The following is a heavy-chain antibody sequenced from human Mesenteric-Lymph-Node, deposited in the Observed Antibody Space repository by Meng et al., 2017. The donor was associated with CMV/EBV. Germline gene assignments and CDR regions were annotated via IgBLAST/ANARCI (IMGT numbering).Heavy chain of an antibody. Sequence: YSFTSYWIAWVRQMPGKGLEWMGIIHPGDSATRYSPSFQGQVTISADKSITTAYLQWSGLKASDTAMYYCARRYYGSGSYAEYFQDWGQGTLVTVSS. J-gene: IGHJ1*01. CDR3: ARRYYGSGSYAEYFQD. CDR2: IHPGDSAT. D-gene: IGHD3-10*01. CDR1: YSFTSYW. V-gene: IGHV5-51*01.